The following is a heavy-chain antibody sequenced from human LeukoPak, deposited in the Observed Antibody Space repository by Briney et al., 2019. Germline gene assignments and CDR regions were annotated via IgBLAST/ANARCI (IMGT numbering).Heavy chain of an antibody. V-gene: IGHV3-48*04. CDR3: ARGSTGIATIRNDY. CDR2: ISSRSSTI. D-gene: IGHD6-13*01. CDR1: GFTFSSYS. J-gene: IGHJ4*02. Sequence: GGSLRLSCAASGFTFSSYSMNWVRQAPGKGLEWVSYISSRSSTIYYADSVKGRFTISRDNAKDSLYLQMNSLRAEDTAVYYCARGSTGIATIRNDYWGQGTLVTVSS.